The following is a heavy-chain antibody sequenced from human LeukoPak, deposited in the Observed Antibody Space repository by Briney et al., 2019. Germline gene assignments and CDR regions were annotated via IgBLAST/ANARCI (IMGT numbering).Heavy chain of an antibody. J-gene: IGHJ6*03. CDR3: ARAGAARPPLWYYYYYMDV. V-gene: IGHV1-69*05. D-gene: IGHD6-6*01. Sequence: ASVKVSCKASGYAFISYDINWVRQAPGQGLEWMGGIIPIFGTANYAQKFQGRVTITTDESTSTAYMELSSLRSEDTAVYYCARAGAARPPLWYYYYYMDVWGKGTTVTVSS. CDR1: GYAFISYD. CDR2: IIPIFGTA.